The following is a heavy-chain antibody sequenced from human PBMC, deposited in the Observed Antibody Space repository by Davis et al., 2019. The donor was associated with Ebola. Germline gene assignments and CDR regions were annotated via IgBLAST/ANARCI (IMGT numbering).Heavy chain of an antibody. J-gene: IGHJ1*01. CDR1: GFTVSSNY. Sequence: GESLKISCAASGFTVSSNYMSWVRQAPGKGLEWVAVISYDGSNKYYADSVKGRFAISRDNSKNTLYLQMTSLRAEDTAVYYCASGAYSSSSPWEYFQRWGQGTLVTASS. V-gene: IGHV3-30*09. CDR2: ISYDGSNK. D-gene: IGHD6-6*01. CDR3: ASGAYSSSSPWEYFQR.